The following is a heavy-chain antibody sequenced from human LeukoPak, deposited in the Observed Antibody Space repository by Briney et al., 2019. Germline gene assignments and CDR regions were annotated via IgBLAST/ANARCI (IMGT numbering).Heavy chain of an antibody. CDR3: ARGPFYGDYVGGAFDI. J-gene: IGHJ3*02. V-gene: IGHV3-48*01. D-gene: IGHD4-17*01. CDR2: ISSSSTI. Sequence: GGSLRLSCAASGFTLSSYSMNWVRQAPGKGLEWVSYISSSSTIYYADSVKGRFTISRDNAKNSLYLQMNSLRAEDTAVYCCARGPFYGDYVGGAFDIWGQRTMVTVSS. CDR1: GFTLSSYS.